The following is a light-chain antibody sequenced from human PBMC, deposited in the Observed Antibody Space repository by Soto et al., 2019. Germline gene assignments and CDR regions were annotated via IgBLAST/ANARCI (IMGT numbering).Light chain of an antibody. V-gene: IGKV1-12*01. CDR3: QQYYSFPPT. CDR2: AAS. CDR1: RDITSG. J-gene: IGKJ1*01. Sequence: DIQMTQSPSSVSSSVGDRVTISCRASRDITSGLAWYQQRPGRAPKLLIYAASTLQSGVPSRFSGSGSGTDFTLTISCLQSEDFATYYCQQYYSFPPTFGQGTKVDI.